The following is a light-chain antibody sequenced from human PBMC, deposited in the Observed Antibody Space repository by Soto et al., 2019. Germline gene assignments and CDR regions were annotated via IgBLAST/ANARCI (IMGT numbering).Light chain of an antibody. V-gene: IGLV2-14*01. J-gene: IGLJ2*01. Sequence: QSALTQPASVSGSPGQSITISCTGTSSDIGGSKYVSWYQQHPGKAPKLIIYDVSNRPPGVSSRFSGSKSGNTASLTISGLQAEDEADYHCSSYTSSNTVTFGGGTKVTVL. CDR3: SSYTSSNTVT. CDR2: DVS. CDR1: SSDIGGSKY.